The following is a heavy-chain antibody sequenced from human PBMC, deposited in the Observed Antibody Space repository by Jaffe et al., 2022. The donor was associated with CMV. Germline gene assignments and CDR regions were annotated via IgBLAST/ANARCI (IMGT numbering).Heavy chain of an antibody. CDR3: ATKQHLIRLPFDY. CDR2: INPDNSDT. Sequence: EVQLVQSGAEVKKPGESLKISCKVSGYRFSTYWIGWVRQLPGKGLEWMGIINPDNSDTRYGPSFQGQVTISADKSINTTYLQWSSLVASDTAMYYCATKQHLIRLPFDYWGQGALVTVSS. J-gene: IGHJ4*02. CDR1: GYRFSTYW. D-gene: IGHD6-13*01. V-gene: IGHV5-51*01.